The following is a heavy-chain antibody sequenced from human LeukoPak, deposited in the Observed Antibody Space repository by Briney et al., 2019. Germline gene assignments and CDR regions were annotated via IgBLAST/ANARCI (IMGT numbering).Heavy chain of an antibody. J-gene: IGHJ5*02. CDR2: ISASGGTT. CDR1: GFTFSSYG. V-gene: IGHV3-23*01. Sequence: GGSLRLSCAASGFTFSSYGMPWVRQAPGKGLEWVSAISASGGTTYYADSVKGRFTTARDNSKNTLYLQMNSVRDDDTAVYYCAKLPREYCSSTSCPNWFDTWGQGTLVTVSS. CDR3: AKLPREYCSSTSCPNWFDT. D-gene: IGHD2-2*01.